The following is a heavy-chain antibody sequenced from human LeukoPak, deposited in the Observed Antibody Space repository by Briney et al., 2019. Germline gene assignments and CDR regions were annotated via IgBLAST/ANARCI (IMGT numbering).Heavy chain of an antibody. V-gene: IGHV1-24*01. CDR1: GYNLTELS. J-gene: IGHJ3*02. Sequence: ASVKVSCTVSGYNLTELSKHWVRQAPGKGLEWMGGFDPEDGETIYAQKFQGRVTMTEDTSTDTAYMELSSLRSEDTAVYYCATEGRGYCSGGSCPYDAFDIWGQGTMVTVSS. CDR3: ATEGRGYCSGGSCPYDAFDI. D-gene: IGHD2-15*01. CDR2: FDPEDGET.